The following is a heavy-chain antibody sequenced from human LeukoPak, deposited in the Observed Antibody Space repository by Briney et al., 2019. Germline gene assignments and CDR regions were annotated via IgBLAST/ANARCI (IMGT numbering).Heavy chain of an antibody. Sequence: AASVKVSCKASGYTFTSYDINWVRQATGQGLEWMGWMNPNSGNTGYAQKFQGRVTMTRNTPISTAYMELSSLRSEDTAVYYCARSRGMGDYSLNYYYYGMDVWGQGTTVTVSS. CDR3: ARSRGMGDYSLNYYYYGMDV. V-gene: IGHV1-8*01. CDR1: GYTFTSYD. CDR2: MNPNSGNT. D-gene: IGHD4-11*01. J-gene: IGHJ6*02.